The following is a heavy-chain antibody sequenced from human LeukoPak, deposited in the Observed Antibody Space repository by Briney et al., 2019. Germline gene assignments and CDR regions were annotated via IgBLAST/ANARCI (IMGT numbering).Heavy chain of an antibody. CDR1: GFTVSSNY. CDR3: ARDRQSYFDY. CDR2: IYSGGST. J-gene: IGHJ4*02. V-gene: IGHV3-66*01. D-gene: IGHD5-24*01. Sequence: GGSLRLSCAASGFTVSSNYMSWVRQAPGEGMEWVSVIYSGGSTYYADSVKGRFTISRDNSKNTLYLQMNSLRAEDTAVYYCARDRQSYFDYWGQGTLVTVSS.